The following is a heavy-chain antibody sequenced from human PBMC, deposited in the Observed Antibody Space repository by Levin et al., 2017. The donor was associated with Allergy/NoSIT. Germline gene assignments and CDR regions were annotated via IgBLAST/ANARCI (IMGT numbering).Heavy chain of an antibody. CDR2: INSDGSST. CDR1: GFTFSSYW. CDR3: ARESVAGRG. V-gene: IGHV3-74*01. J-gene: IGHJ4*02. Sequence: GESLKISCAASGFTFSSYWMHWVRQAPGKGLVWVSRINSDGSSTSYADSVKGRFTISRDNAKNTLYLQMNSLRAEDTAVYYCARESVAGRGWGQGTLVTVSS. D-gene: IGHD6-19*01.